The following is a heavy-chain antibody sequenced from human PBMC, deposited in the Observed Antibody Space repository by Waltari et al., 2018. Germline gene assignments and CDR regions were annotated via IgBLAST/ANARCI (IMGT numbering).Heavy chain of an antibody. J-gene: IGHJ6*03. CDR2: INDSGRT. D-gene: IGHD3-3*01. V-gene: IGHV4-34*02. CDR1: GGSLSGYH. CDR3: ARVFGYYYYYMDF. Sequence: QVQLQQWGAGLLKPSETLSLTCDVSGGSLSGYHWTWIRQPPGKGLEGIGEINDSGRTTYNPSLESRVTVSIDTANNQFSLRVRSVTAADTAVYYCARVFGYYYYYMDFWGKGTTVTISS.